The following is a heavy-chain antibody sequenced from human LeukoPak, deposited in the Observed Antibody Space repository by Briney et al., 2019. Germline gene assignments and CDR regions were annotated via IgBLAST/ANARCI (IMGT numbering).Heavy chain of an antibody. CDR2: ISGSGGST. Sequence: AISGSGGSTYYADSVKGRFTISRDNSKNTLYLQMNSLRAEDTAVYYCVKDPRIAVGNWFDPWGQGTLVTVSS. J-gene: IGHJ5*02. D-gene: IGHD6-19*01. V-gene: IGHV3-23*01. CDR3: VKDPRIAVGNWFDP.